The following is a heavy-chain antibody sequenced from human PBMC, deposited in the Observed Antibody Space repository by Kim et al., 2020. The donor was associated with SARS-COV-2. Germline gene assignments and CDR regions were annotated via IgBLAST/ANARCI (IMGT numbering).Heavy chain of an antibody. CDR1: GFTFSAYD. CDR2: ITKNSATI. V-gene: IGHV3-48*02. Sequence: GGSLRLSCATSGFTFSAYDMNWVRLPPGKGLEWLSFITKNSATIYYAYSVMGRFTISRDNAKNSLYLQMNSLRDEDTGVYYCVRDRWGGAFDICGQGTM. CDR3: VRDRWGGAFDI. D-gene: IGHD3-16*01. J-gene: IGHJ3*02.